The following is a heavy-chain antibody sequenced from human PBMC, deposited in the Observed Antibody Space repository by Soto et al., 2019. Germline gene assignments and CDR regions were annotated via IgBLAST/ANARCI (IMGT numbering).Heavy chain of an antibody. Sequence: QVQLQESGPGLVKPSQTLSLTCTVSGGSISSGGYYWSWIRQHPGKGLEWIGYISYSGTAYYNPPLQSRVTLSIDTSKNQFSRRLSSVTAADTAVYYCARAPDSSWGYFDLWGRGSLVTVSS. J-gene: IGHJ2*01. CDR3: ARAPDSSWGYFDL. CDR2: ISYSGTA. V-gene: IGHV4-31*03. D-gene: IGHD2-15*01. CDR1: GGSISSGGYY.